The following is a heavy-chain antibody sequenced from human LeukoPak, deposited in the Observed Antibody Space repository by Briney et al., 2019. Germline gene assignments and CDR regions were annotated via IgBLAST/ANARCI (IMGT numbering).Heavy chain of an antibody. D-gene: IGHD3-10*01. CDR1: GGSISSSSYY. CDR3: ARAPFFWGSGSYSFDY. Sequence: SETLSLTCTVSGGSISSSSYYWGWIRQPPGKGLEWIGSIYYSGSTYYNPSLKSRVTISVDTSKNQFSLKLSSVTAADTAVYYCARAPFFWGSGSYSFDYWGQGTLVTVSS. J-gene: IGHJ4*02. V-gene: IGHV4-39*01. CDR2: IYYSGST.